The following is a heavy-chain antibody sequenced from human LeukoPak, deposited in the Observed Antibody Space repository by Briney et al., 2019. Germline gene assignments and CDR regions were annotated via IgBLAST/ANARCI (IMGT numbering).Heavy chain of an antibody. CDR2: IYHSGST. CDR3: ARQLITYYDFWSGQLDAFDI. Sequence: TSETLSLTCAVSGYSISSGYYWGWIRQPPGKGLEWIGSIYHSGSTYYNPSLKSRVTISVDTSKNQFSLKLSSVTAADTAVYYCARQLITYYDFWSGQLDAFDIWGQGTMVTVSS. J-gene: IGHJ3*02. V-gene: IGHV4-38-2*01. CDR1: GYSISSGYY. D-gene: IGHD3-3*01.